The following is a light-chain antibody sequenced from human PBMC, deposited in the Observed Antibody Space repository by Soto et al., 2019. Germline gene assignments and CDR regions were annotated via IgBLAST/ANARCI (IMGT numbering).Light chain of an antibody. J-gene: IGLJ1*01. Sequence: SVLKQRASVSGTPGQSITISCTVTSSDVGGYNYVSWYQLHPGKAPKLILYEVTNRPSGVSDRFSGSKSGNTASLTISGLQAEDEADYYRSSYTSSTAYVFGTGTKVTVL. CDR2: EVT. V-gene: IGLV2-14*01. CDR3: SSYTSSTAYV. CDR1: SSDVGGYNY.